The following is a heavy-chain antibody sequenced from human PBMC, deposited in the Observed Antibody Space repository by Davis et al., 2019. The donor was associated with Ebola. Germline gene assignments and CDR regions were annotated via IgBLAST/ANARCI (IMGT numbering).Heavy chain of an antibody. CDR1: GFAFGNYA. Sequence: GESLKISCAASGFAFGNYAVSWVRQAPGRGLEWVSSISGSGGSRYYANSVKGRFTISRDNSKNTLYLQMNSLRAEDSAVYHCAKDGVLRGYAMDVWGQGTTVTVSS. V-gene: IGHV3-23*01. D-gene: IGHD3-10*01. CDR3: AKDGVLRGYAMDV. CDR2: ISGSGGSR. J-gene: IGHJ6*02.